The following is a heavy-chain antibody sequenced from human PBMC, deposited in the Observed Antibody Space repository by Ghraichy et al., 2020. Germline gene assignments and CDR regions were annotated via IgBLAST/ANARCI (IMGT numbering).Heavy chain of an antibody. J-gene: IGHJ4*02. CDR1: GGSISRYY. V-gene: IGHV4-59*08. D-gene: IGHD3-10*01. Sequence: SETLSLTCTVSGGSISRYYWSWNRQTPGRGLEWIGYMYYSGTTNYNPSLKSRVTISVDTSKNQFSLKLSSVTAADTAVYYCAGGSGKTPGYWGQGTLVTVSS. CDR3: AGGSGKTPGY. CDR2: MYYSGTT.